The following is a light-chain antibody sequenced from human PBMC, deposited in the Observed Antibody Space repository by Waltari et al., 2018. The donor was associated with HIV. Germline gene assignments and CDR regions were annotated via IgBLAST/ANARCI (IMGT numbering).Light chain of an antibody. J-gene: IGLJ3*02. Sequence: QSVLTQPPSASGTPGQRLSISCSGSSSNIGSNIVTWYPQLPGTAPKLLIYSNNQRPSGVPDRFSGSKSGTSASLAISGLQSEDEADYYCAAWDDSLNAWVFGGGTKLTVL. CDR1: SSNIGSNI. CDR2: SNN. V-gene: IGLV1-44*01. CDR3: AAWDDSLNAWV.